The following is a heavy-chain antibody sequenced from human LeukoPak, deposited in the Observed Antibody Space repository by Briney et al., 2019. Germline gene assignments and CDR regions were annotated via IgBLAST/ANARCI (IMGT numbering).Heavy chain of an antibody. V-gene: IGHV3-23*01. CDR1: GFTFSSYW. D-gene: IGHD6-13*01. Sequence: PGGSLRLSCAASGFTFSSYWMHWVRQAPGKGLEWVSTISASGDNTYYTDSVKGRFTISRDNSKDTLYLQMNSLRAEDTALYYCAKGGSISWYSNWYFDIWGRGTLVTVSS. CDR2: ISASGDNT. CDR3: AKGGSISWYSNWYFDI. J-gene: IGHJ2*01.